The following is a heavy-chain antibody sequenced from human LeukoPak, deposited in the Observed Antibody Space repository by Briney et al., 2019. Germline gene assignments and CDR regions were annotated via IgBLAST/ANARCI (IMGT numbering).Heavy chain of an antibody. V-gene: IGHV1-18*01. Sequence: ASVKVSCKASGYTFTSYGISWVRQAPGQGLEWMRWISAYNGNTNYAQKLQGRVTMTTDTSTSTAYMELRSLRSDDTAAYYCARSPRGNWFDPWGQGTLVTVSS. D-gene: IGHD3-10*01. CDR3: ARSPRGNWFDP. CDR2: ISAYNGNT. CDR1: GYTFTSYG. J-gene: IGHJ5*02.